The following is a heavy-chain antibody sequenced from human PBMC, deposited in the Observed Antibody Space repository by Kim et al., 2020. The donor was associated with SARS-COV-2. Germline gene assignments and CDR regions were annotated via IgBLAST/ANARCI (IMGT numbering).Heavy chain of an antibody. CDR3: AKFRSQWLAPNDYFQH. Sequence: SGKGRFTISRDNAKNSLYLQMNSLRAEDTALYYCAKFRSQWLAPNDYFQHWGQGTLVTVSS. D-gene: IGHD6-19*01. V-gene: IGHV3-9*01. J-gene: IGHJ1*01.